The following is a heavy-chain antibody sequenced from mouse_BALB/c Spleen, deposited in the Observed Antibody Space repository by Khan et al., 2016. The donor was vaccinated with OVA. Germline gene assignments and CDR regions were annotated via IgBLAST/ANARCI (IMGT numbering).Heavy chain of an antibody. V-gene: IGHV2-6-7*01. D-gene: IGHD1-2*01. CDR3: ARELRLGGCAY. CDR1: GFSLTGYG. Sequence: VQVVESGPGLVAPSQSLSITCTVSGFSLTGYGVNWVRQPPGKDLEWLGMIWSDGSTDYNSALKSSLSINKDNSKSQVFLQINSLQTEDTARYFCARELRLGGCAYWGQGTLVTVST. J-gene: IGHJ3*01. CDR2: IWSDGST.